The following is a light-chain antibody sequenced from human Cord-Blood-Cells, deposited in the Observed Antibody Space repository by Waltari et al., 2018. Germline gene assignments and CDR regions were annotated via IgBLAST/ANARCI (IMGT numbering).Light chain of an antibody. Sequence: IQLTQSPSPLSASVGDRVTSTCRASQGISSYLDWYQQKPGKAPKLLIYAASTLQSGVPSRFSGSGSGTDFTLTISSLQPEDFATYYCQQLNSYPLTFGGGTKVEIK. CDR1: QGISSY. J-gene: IGKJ4*01. CDR2: AAS. V-gene: IGKV1-9*01. CDR3: QQLNSYPLT.